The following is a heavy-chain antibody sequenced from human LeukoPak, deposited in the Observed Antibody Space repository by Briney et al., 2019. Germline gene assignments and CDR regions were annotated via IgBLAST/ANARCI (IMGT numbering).Heavy chain of an antibody. J-gene: IGHJ4*02. Sequence: GGSLRLSCTTSGFAFGSYAMSWVRQAPGKGLEWVSLISGNGDTTYYADSVKGRFTISRDNSKSSLFLQMNSLRVDDTAFYFCAKAPPLSSSGGFFDFWGQGTLVTVSS. CDR3: AKAPPLSSSGGFFDF. D-gene: IGHD6-25*01. CDR1: GFAFGSYA. CDR2: ISGNGDTT. V-gene: IGHV3-23*01.